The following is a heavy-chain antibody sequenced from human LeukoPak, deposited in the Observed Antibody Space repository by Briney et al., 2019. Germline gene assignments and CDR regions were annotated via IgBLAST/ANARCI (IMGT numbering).Heavy chain of an antibody. D-gene: IGHD6-19*01. J-gene: IGHJ4*02. CDR1: GGSISSSNW. V-gene: IGHV4-4*02. CDR3: ARIMYSSGWYRDY. Sequence: PSETLSLTCAVSGGSISSSNWWSWVRQPPGKGLEWIGEIYHSGSTNYNPSLKSRVTISVDKSKNQFSLKLSSVTAADTAVYYCARIMYSSGWYRDYWGQGTLVTVSS. CDR2: IYHSGST.